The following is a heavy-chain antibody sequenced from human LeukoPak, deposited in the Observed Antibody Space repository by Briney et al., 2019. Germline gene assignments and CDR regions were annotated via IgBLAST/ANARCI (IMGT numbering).Heavy chain of an antibody. Sequence: GASVKVSCKASRYTFTSHDINWVRQATGQGFEWMGWMSPNSSNTGYAQRFQGRVAMTRNTSISIAYMELSSLRSEDTAVYYCTVGPPNWGFDYWGQGTLVTVSS. D-gene: IGHD7-27*01. J-gene: IGHJ4*02. V-gene: IGHV1-8*01. CDR3: TVGPPNWGFDY. CDR2: MSPNSSNT. CDR1: RYTFTSHD.